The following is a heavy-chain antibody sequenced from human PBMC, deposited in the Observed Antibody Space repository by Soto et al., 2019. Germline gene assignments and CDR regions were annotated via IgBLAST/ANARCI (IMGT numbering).Heavy chain of an antibody. CDR2: IKYDGSEK. CDR3: ARGRPESYWNAPAY. V-gene: IGHV3-7*01. Sequence: GGSLGLSCATYGFSFSSYWMNWVRQAPGKGLEWVAKIKYDGSEKYYVDSVMGRFTISRDNAQNSLYLQMNSLRADDTAVYYCARGRPESYWNAPAYWGQGTLVTVS. CDR1: GFSFSSYW. J-gene: IGHJ4*02. D-gene: IGHD1-1*01.